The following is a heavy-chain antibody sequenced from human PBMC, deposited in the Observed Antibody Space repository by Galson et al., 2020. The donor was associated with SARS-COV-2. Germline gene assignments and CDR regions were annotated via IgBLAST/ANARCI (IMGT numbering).Heavy chain of an antibody. CDR2: VYYSGSP. CDR1: YGSINNRNYF. CDR3: ARDYSVNWGFFDV. D-gene: IGHD7-27*01. V-gene: IGHV4-39*07. Sequence: SETLSLTCTVSYGSINNRNYFWGWIRQPPGKGLEWIGSVYYSGSPYYNPSLKSRITVSVDTSKNQFSLRVTSVTAADTAVYFCARDYSVNWGFFDVWGQGSLVTVSS. J-gene: IGHJ4*02.